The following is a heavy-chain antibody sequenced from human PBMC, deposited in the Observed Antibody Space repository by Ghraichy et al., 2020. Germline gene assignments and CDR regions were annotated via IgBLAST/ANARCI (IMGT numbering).Heavy chain of an antibody. CDR3: ARGADDYSFDY. CDR2: TSYDGGNQ. D-gene: IGHD2-21*02. CDR1: GFTLSGHG. Sequence: GGSLRLSCAASGFTLSGHGMHWVRQAPGKGLEWVAVTSYDGGNQYYSDSVKGRFTISRDISKNTLYLQMNSLIPEDTAVYYCARGADDYSFDYWGQGTLVTVSS. V-gene: IGHV3-30*03. J-gene: IGHJ4*02.